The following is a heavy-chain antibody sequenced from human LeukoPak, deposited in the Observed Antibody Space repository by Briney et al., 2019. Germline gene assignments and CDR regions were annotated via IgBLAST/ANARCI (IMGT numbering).Heavy chain of an antibody. V-gene: IGHV4-59*12. CDR1: GGSISSYY. CDR2: IYYSGST. Sequence: PSETLSLTCTVSGGSISSYYWSWIRQPPGKGLEWIGYIYYSGSTNYNPSLKSRVTISVDRSKNQFSLRLTSVTAADTAVYYCARAEYYYDSSAYYYPLYFDYWGQGTLVTVSS. D-gene: IGHD3-22*01. J-gene: IGHJ4*02. CDR3: ARAEYYYDSSAYYYPLYFDY.